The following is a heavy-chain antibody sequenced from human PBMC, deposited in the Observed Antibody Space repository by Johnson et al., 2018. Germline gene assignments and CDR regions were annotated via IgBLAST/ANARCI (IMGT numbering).Heavy chain of an antibody. D-gene: IGHD3-22*01. V-gene: IGHV4-59*01. CDR1: GGSISSYY. CDR3: ARGAWYYVSSGGDAFDI. CDR2: ISYSGSP. J-gene: IGHJ3*02. Sequence: QVQLQESGPGLVKPSETLSLTCTVSGGSISSYYWSWIRQPPGKGLEWIGYISYSGSPNYNPSLKRRVTIPVDTSKNQLSLKLSPVTAADTAVYYCARGAWYYVSSGGDAFDIWGQGTMVTVSS.